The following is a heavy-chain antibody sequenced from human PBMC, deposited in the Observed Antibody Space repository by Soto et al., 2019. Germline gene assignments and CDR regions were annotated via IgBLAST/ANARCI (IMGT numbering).Heavy chain of an antibody. CDR2: ISSSSSYI. D-gene: IGHD3-9*01. CDR3: ARGHSGYFDWLLNFYYYYGMDV. CDR1: GFTFSSYS. J-gene: IGHJ6*02. Sequence: GGSLRLSCAASGFTFSSYSMNWVRQAPGKGLEWVSSISSSSSYIYYADSVKGRFTISRDNAKNSLYLQMNSLRAEDTAVYYCARGHSGYFDWLLNFYYYYGMDVWGQGTTVTVSS. V-gene: IGHV3-21*01.